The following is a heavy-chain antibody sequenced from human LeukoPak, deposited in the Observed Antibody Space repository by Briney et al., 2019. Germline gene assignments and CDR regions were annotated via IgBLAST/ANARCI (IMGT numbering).Heavy chain of an antibody. J-gene: IGHJ4*02. CDR1: GFIVSSSY. Sequence: GGSLRLSCAASGFIVSSSYMIWVRQAPEKGLEWVSVIYSGGSTYYADSVKGRFTISRDNSKNALYLQMNSLKAEDTAVYYCARGLLWLFGGQGTLVTVSS. D-gene: IGHD3-10*01. CDR2: IYSGGST. V-gene: IGHV3-53*01. CDR3: ARGLLWLF.